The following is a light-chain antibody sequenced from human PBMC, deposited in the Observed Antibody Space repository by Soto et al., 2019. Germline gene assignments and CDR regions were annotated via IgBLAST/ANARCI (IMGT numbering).Light chain of an antibody. J-gene: IGKJ1*01. V-gene: IGKV1-5*01. Sequence: DIQMTQSPSTLSASVGDRVSITCWASRSISSWLAWYQQKPGKAPKLLIHDATSLESGVPSRFSGSGSGTEFTLTISSLQPDDFATYYCQQYSSYWTFAQGTKVDI. CDR2: DAT. CDR3: QQYSSYWT. CDR1: RSISSW.